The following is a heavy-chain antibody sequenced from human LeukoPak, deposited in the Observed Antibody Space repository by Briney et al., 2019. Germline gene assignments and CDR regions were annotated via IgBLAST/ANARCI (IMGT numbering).Heavy chain of an antibody. CDR2: IHHSGTT. V-gene: IGHV4-34*01. D-gene: IGHD6-13*01. Sequence: KSSETLSLTCAVYGESFSAYYWSWIRQAPGKTLEWIGEIHHSGTTNYNPSIKSRVNILIDPSKKQFSLKLSSVSAADTAVYYCARSGTYQHSSSYDYWGQGTLVTVPS. J-gene: IGHJ4*02. CDR3: ARSGTYQHSSSYDY. CDR1: GESFSAYY.